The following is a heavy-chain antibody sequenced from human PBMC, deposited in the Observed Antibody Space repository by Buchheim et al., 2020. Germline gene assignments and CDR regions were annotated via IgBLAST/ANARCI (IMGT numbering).Heavy chain of an antibody. J-gene: IGHJ3*02. CDR3: ARDFPGWGSFDI. D-gene: IGHD1-26*01. CDR2: ISPYNGEA. V-gene: IGHV1-18*01. Sequence: QVQLVQSGAEVKKPGASVKVSCKASGYTFTRNGISWVRQAPGQGLEWMGWISPYNGEAIYAQNLQGRVTMNTDTSTTTAALELRSLRSDDSAVYYCARDFPGWGSFDIWGQGT. CDR1: GYTFTRNG.